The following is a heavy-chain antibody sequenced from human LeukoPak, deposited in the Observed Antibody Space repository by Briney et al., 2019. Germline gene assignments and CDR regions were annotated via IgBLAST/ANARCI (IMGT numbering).Heavy chain of an antibody. CDR2: IIPIFGTA. D-gene: IGHD1-26*01. CDR1: GATFTIYA. CDR3: ASASGATGDY. V-gene: IGHV1-69*13. Sequence: ASVTVSFTASGATFTIYAISWVRQAPGPGLERMGGIIPIFGTANYAQKSQGRVTITADESTSTAYMELSSLRSDDTAVYYCASASGATGDYWGQGTLATVSS. J-gene: IGHJ4*02.